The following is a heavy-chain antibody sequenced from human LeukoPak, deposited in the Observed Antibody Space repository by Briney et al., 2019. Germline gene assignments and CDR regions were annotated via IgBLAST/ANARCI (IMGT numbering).Heavy chain of an antibody. CDR1: GFTFSNYE. CDR2: ISHSGSTI. CDR3: SGWYSY. Sequence: AGGSLRLSCAASGFTFSNYEMNWVRQAPGKGLEWVSYISHSGSTIYYADSVKGRFTISRDNAKNSLYLQMTSLRAEDKAVYYCSGWYSYWGQGILVTVSS. J-gene: IGHJ4*02. D-gene: IGHD6-19*01. V-gene: IGHV3-48*03.